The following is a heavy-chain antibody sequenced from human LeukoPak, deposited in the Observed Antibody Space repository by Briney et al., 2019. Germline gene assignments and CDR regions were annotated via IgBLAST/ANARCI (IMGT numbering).Heavy chain of an antibody. Sequence: PGGSLRLSCAASGFTFSSYAMHWVRQAPGKGLEWVAVISYDGSNKYYADSVKGRFTISRDNSKNTLYLQMNSLRAEDTAVYYCARVQGAYSSSSGIDYWGQGTLVTVSS. V-gene: IGHV3-30-3*01. D-gene: IGHD6-6*01. CDR3: ARVQGAYSSSSGIDY. CDR1: GFTFSSYA. CDR2: ISYDGSNK. J-gene: IGHJ4*02.